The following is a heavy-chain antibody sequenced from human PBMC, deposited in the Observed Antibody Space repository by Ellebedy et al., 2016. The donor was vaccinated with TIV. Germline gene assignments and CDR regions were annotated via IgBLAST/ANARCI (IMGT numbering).Heavy chain of an antibody. Sequence: GSLRLXXTVSGGSIRISSYYWAWIRQPPGKGLEYIGSMYYSGSTYYNPSLKSRVTISVDTSKNQFSLKLGSVTAADTAVYYCGRHGRGPGLTGYYPYWGQGIQVTASS. V-gene: IGHV4-39*01. CDR3: GRHGRGPGLTGYYPY. CDR1: GGSIRISSYY. J-gene: IGHJ4*01. D-gene: IGHD3-9*01. CDR2: MYYSGST.